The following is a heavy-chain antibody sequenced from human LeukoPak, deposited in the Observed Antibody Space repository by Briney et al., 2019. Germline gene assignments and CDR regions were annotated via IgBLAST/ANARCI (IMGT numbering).Heavy chain of an antibody. Sequence: ASVKVSCKASGYTFTSYGISWARQAPGQGLEWMGWISAYNGNTNYAQKLLGRVTMTTDTSTSTAYMELRSLRSDDTAVYYCARTTGTDLTVDYWGQGTLVTVSS. V-gene: IGHV1-18*01. CDR2: ISAYNGNT. CDR3: ARTTGTDLTVDY. J-gene: IGHJ4*02. CDR1: GYTFTSYG. D-gene: IGHD1-1*01.